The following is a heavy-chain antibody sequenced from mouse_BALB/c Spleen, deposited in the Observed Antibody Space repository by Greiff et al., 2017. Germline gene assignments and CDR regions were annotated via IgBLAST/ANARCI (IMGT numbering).Heavy chain of an antibody. J-gene: IGHJ3*01. CDR3: TRVHYYGSSYPFAY. CDR2: ISSGGSYT. CDR1: GFTFSSYT. D-gene: IGHD1-1*01. Sequence: DVQLVESGGGLVKPGGSLKLSCAASGFTFSSYTMSWVRQTPEKRLEWVATISSGGSYTYYPDSVKGRFTISRDNAKNTLYLQMSSLKSEDTAMYYCTRVHYYGSSYPFAYWGQGTLVTVSA. V-gene: IGHV5-6-4*01.